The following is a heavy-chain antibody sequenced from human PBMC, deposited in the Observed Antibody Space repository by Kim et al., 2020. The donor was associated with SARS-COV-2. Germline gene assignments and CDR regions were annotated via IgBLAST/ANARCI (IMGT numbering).Heavy chain of an antibody. Sequence: KGRFTISRDNSKNTLYLQMNSLRAEDTAVYYCAKTMVRGVIDYYYYGMDVWGQGTTVTVSS. CDR3: AKTMVRGVIDYYYYGMDV. J-gene: IGHJ6*02. D-gene: IGHD3-10*01. V-gene: IGHV3-23*01.